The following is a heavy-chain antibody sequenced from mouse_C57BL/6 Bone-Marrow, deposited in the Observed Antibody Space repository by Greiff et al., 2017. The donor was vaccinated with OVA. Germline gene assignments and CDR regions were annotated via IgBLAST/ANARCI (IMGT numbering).Heavy chain of an antibody. D-gene: IGHD1-1*01. CDR1: GYTFTSYW. Sequence: QVQLKQPGAELVKPGASVKVSCKASGYTFTSYWMHWVKQRPGQGLEWIGRIHPSDSDTNYNQKFKGKATLTVDKSSSTAYMQLSSLTSEDSAVYYCAILGYYGSSNYAMDYWGQGTSVTVSS. V-gene: IGHV1-74*01. CDR2: IHPSDSDT. J-gene: IGHJ4*01. CDR3: AILGYYGSSNYAMDY.